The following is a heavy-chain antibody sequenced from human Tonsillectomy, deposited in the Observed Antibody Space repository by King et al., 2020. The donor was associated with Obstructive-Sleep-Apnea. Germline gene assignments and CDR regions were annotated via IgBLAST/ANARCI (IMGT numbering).Heavy chain of an antibody. Sequence: VQLQESGPGLVKPSETLSLTCTVSAYSISNYYWSWIRQPPGKVLEWIGYMFYSGNTNYNPSLKSRVTISVDTSKIQFSLRLNSVTAADTASYYCARHRGVEDYGGYGDYFDYWGQGTLVTVSS. CDR2: MFYSGNT. D-gene: IGHD5-12*01. CDR1: AYSISNYY. CDR3: ARHRGVEDYGGYGDYFDY. V-gene: IGHV4-59*08. J-gene: IGHJ4*02.